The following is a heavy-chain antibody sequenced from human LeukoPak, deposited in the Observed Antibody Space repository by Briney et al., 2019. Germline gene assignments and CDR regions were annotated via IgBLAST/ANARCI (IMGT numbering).Heavy chain of an antibody. Sequence: SETLSLTCTVSGGSIRSSYYYWGWIRQPPGKGLEWIGSIYDSGSTYYNPSLKSRVAISVDTSKNQFSLTLTSVTAADTAVYFCARDHFGSLDSWGQGILVTVSS. CDR3: ARDHFGSLDS. CDR1: GGSIRSSYYY. D-gene: IGHD3-10*01. V-gene: IGHV4-39*07. J-gene: IGHJ4*02. CDR2: IYDSGST.